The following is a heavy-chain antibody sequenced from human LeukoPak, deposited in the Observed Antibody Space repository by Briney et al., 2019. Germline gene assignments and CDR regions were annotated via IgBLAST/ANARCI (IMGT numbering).Heavy chain of an antibody. CDR1: GFTFSSYS. J-gene: IGHJ5*02. CDR3: ARDLPYGSGSYHWFDP. Sequence: GGSLRLSCAASGFTFSSYSMNWVRQAPGKGLEWVSYISSSSSTIYYADSVKGRFTISRDNAKNSLYLQMNSLRDEDTAVYYCARDLPYGSGSYHWFDPWGQGTLVTASS. D-gene: IGHD3-10*01. V-gene: IGHV3-48*02. CDR2: ISSSSSTI.